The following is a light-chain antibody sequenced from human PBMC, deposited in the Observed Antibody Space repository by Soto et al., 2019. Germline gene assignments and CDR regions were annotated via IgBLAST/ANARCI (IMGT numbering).Light chain of an antibody. CDR2: GAF. Sequence: IGLTKSPGTLSLSPGERATLACMARQSVXSSYLAWYSQNPGQSPRLPXXGAFXRVTGIPDGFSVSGSGTDFTLTIARLEPEDLAVEYCQRYGNSPPRWTFGQGTKVDIK. J-gene: IGKJ1*01. CDR3: QRYGNSPPRWT. CDR1: QSVXSSY. V-gene: IGKV3-20*01.